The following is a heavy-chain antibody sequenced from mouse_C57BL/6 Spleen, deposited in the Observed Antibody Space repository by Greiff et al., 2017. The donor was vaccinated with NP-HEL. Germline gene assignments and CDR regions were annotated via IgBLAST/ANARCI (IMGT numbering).Heavy chain of an antibody. Sequence: VQLQQPGAELVMPGASVKLSCKASGYTFTSYWMHWVQQRPGQGLEWIGEIDPSDSYTNYNQKFKGKSTLTVDKSSSTAYMQLSSLTSEDSAVYYCARFRSGDAMDYWGQGTSVTVSS. CDR2: IDPSDSYT. J-gene: IGHJ4*01. CDR3: ARFRSGDAMDY. D-gene: IGHD1-1*01. V-gene: IGHV1-69*01. CDR1: GYTFTSYW.